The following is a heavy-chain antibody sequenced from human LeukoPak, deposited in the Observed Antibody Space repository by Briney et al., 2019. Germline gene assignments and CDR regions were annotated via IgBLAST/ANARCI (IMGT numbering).Heavy chain of an antibody. D-gene: IGHD6-13*01. CDR1: GGSISGSAYY. CDR2: VFHSGGT. J-gene: IGHJ4*02. V-gene: IGHV4-39*07. CDR3: ARVKALATQAAGTDY. Sequence: SETLSLTCSVSGGSISGSAYYWGWIRQAPGKGLEWIGSVFHSGGTYYNPSLKSRVTISVDTSKNQFSLKLSSVTAADTAVYYCARVKALATQAAGTDYWGQGTLVTVSS.